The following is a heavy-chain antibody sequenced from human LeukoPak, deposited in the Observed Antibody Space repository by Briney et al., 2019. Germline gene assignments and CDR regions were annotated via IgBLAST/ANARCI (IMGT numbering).Heavy chain of an antibody. J-gene: IGHJ3*02. V-gene: IGHV4-59*08. Sequence: SETLSLTCTVSGGSITSYYWSWIRQTPGKGLEWIGYIYYSGTTNYNPSLKGRLTILVDTSKNQFSLKLSSVTAADTAAYYCARQLGYCSSLSCYPSFDIWGQGTTVTVSS. CDR2: IYYSGTT. CDR3: ARQLGYCSSLSCYPSFDI. CDR1: GGSITSYY. D-gene: IGHD2-2*01.